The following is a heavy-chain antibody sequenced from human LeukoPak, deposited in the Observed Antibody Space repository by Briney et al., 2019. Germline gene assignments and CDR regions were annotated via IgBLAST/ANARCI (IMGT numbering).Heavy chain of an antibody. J-gene: IGHJ6*03. V-gene: IGHV3-21*01. CDR2: ITSDSRYR. D-gene: IGHD3-10*01. CDR3: AREPNGSGSYYLYYMDV. Sequence: GGSLSLSCEASGFSFSTYNMNWVRQAPGKGLEWISSITSDSRYRYYADSVKGRFTISRDNAKNSLYLQMNSLRAEDAAVYYCAREPNGSGSYYLYYMDVWGKGTTVTVSS. CDR1: GFSFSTYN.